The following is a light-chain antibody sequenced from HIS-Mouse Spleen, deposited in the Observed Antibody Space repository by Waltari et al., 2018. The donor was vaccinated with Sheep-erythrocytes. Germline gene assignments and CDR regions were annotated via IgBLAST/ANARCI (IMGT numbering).Light chain of an antibody. V-gene: IGLV3-1*01. CDR2: QDS. CDR3: QAWDSSTVV. CDR1: KLGDKY. J-gene: IGLJ2*01. Sequence: SYELTQPPSVSVSPGQTASLPCPGDKLGDKYACWYQQKPGHSPVLVIYQDSKRPSGIPERFSGSNSGNTATLTISGTQAMDEADYYCQAWDSSTVVFGGGTKLTVL.